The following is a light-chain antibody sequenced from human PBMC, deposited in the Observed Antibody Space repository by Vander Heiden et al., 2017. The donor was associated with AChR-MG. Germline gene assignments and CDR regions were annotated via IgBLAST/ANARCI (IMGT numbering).Light chain of an antibody. V-gene: IGLV3-21*02. J-gene: IGLJ1*01. CDR3: QVWDSSSDHYV. CDR1: NIGSKG. Sequence: SYMLTQAPPVSVAPGQTARITCGGNNIGSKGVHWYQQRPGQAPMLVVYDDSGRPSDIPERFSGANSGNTATLTISGVETGDEADYYCQVWDSSSDHYVFGSGTKVSVL. CDR2: DDS.